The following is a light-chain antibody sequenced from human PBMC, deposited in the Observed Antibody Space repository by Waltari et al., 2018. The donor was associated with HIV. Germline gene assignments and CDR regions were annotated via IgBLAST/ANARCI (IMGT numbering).Light chain of an antibody. Sequence: QSVLTQPPSASGTPGQRVTISCSGSPSNIGNNSVTWYQQFPGSSPKLLLYSNSQLPLGVPGRFSGSKSGSSASLAISGPQADDEAHYYCASWDDTLGVVFGGGTTLTVL. CDR1: PSNIGNNS. CDR2: SNS. CDR3: ASWDDTLGVV. J-gene: IGLJ2*01. V-gene: IGLV1-44*01.